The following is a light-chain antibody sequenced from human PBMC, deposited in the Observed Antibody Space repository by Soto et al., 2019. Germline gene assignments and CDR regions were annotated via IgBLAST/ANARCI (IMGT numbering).Light chain of an antibody. CDR3: SSYGGSNNLV. V-gene: IGLV2-8*01. CDR1: SSDIADYNY. J-gene: IGLJ3*02. Sequence: QSALTQPPSASGSPGQSVTISCTGTSSDIADYNYVSWYQQHPGKAPKLMIYEVTKRPSGVPDRFSGSKSGNTASLTVSGLQAEDEADYYCSSYGGSNNLVFGGGTKLTV. CDR2: EVT.